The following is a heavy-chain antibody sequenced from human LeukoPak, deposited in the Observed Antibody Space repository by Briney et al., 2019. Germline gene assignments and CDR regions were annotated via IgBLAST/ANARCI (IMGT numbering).Heavy chain of an antibody. CDR3: AIVITPIDY. CDR2: IYSHGST. J-gene: IGHJ4*01. CDR1: GFTVSSNY. D-gene: IGHD3-22*01. Sequence: GGSLTLSCAASGFTVSSNYMSWVRQAPRKELEWVSLIYSHGSTYYSDSLKCRCPISRHNPEKTLYLQMNSLRTDDPDVYNCAIVITPIDYWGQGTLVTVSS. V-gene: IGHV3-53*04.